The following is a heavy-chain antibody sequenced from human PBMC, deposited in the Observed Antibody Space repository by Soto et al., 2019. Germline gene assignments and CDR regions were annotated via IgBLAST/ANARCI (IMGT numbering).Heavy chain of an antibody. J-gene: IGHJ2*01. Sequence: EVQLLESGGGLVQPGGSLRLSCVGSGFTFINYAMNWVRQTPGKGPEWVSTISGGGDRTFDADTVKGRFTISRDNSKNTVHLQMNSLRADDTAVYYCARKVLGSTSRPDWWYFDLWGRGTLVTVSS. CDR1: GFTFINYA. CDR2: ISGGGDRT. CDR3: ARKVLGSTSRPDWWYFDL. D-gene: IGHD2-2*01. V-gene: IGHV3-23*01.